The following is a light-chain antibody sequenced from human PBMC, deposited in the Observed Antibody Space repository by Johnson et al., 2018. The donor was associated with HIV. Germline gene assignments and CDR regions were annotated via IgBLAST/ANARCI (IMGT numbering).Light chain of an antibody. V-gene: IGLV1-51*01. Sequence: QSVLTQPPSVSAAPGQKVTISCSGSSSNIGNNYVSWYQQLPGTAPKLLIYDNNRRPSGIPDRFSGSKSGTSGTLGITGLQTEDEADYYCGSWDSSLSAYVFGTGTKVTVL. CDR3: GSWDSSLSAYV. J-gene: IGLJ1*01. CDR2: DNN. CDR1: SSNIGNNY.